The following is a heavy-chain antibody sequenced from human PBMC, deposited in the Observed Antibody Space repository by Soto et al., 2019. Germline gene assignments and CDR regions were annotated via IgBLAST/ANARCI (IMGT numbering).Heavy chain of an antibody. CDR1: GFSLSTSRVG. D-gene: IGHD2-15*01. V-gene: IGHV2-5*01. Sequence: QSTFKEAGPTLVKPTQTLTLTCTFSGFSLSTSRVGVGWIRQPPGKALECLALIYWYDDKRYSPSLTSRLTLTNDTSKNQVVITMTNMDPVDIAKYYCAHRLFDSSCYWDFCYFDYWGRGTLVTVSS. CDR2: IYWYDDK. CDR3: AHRLFDSSCYWDFCYFDY. J-gene: IGHJ4*01.